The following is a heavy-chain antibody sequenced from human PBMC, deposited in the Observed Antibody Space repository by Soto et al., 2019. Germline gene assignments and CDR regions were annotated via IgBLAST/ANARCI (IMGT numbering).Heavy chain of an antibody. CDR2: INAGNGNT. J-gene: IGHJ4*02. Sequence: QVQLVQSGAEVKKPGASVKVSCKASGYSFTSYAMHWVRQAPGQRLEWMGWINAGNGNTKYSQKFQGRTTITRDTSASTAYMDLSSLRSEDTAVYYCARVSGFYHWDDWGQGTLVTVSS. CDR3: ARVSGFYHWDD. CDR1: GYSFTSYA. V-gene: IGHV1-3*01. D-gene: IGHD3-22*01.